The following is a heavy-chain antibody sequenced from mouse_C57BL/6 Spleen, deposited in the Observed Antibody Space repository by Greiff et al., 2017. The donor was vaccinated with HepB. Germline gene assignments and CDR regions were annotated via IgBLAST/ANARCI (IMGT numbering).Heavy chain of an antibody. CDR3: ARSRNYYGSREPAWFAY. CDR1: GYTFTDYN. D-gene: IGHD1-1*01. Sequence: EVQLQQSGPELVKPGASVKIPCKASGYTFTDYNMDWVKQSHGKSLEWIGDINPNNGGTIYNQKFKGKATLTVDKSSSKAYMELRSLTSDDTAVYYCARSRNYYGSREPAWFAYWGQGTLVTVSA. CDR2: INPNNGGT. J-gene: IGHJ3*01. V-gene: IGHV1-18*01.